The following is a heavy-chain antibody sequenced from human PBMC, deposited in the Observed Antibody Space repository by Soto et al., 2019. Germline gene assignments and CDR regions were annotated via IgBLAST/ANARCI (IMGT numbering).Heavy chain of an antibody. CDR3: AREGYGDYRFDY. CDR1: GYIFTSYA. V-gene: IGHV1-3*01. J-gene: IGHJ4*01. Sequence: ASVKVSCKASGYIFTSYAIHWVRQAPGQRLEWMGWINAGNGNTKYLQKFQDRVTITRDTSANIAYMDLSSLGSEDTAVYYCAREGYGDYRFDYWG. CDR2: INAGNGNT. D-gene: IGHD4-17*01.